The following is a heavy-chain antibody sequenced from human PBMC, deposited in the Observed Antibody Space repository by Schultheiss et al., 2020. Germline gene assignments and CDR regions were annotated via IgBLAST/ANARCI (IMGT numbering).Heavy chain of an antibody. CDR2: ISSSSSYI. J-gene: IGHJ4*02. CDR1: GFTFSDYY. Sequence: GGSLRLSCAASGFTFSDYYMSWIRQAPGKGLEWVSYISSSSSYIYYADSVKGRFTISRDNAKNSLYLQMNSLRAEDTAVYYCARGITGTYYYFDYWGQGTLVTVSS. V-gene: IGHV3-11*06. D-gene: IGHD1-7*01. CDR3: ARGITGTYYYFDY.